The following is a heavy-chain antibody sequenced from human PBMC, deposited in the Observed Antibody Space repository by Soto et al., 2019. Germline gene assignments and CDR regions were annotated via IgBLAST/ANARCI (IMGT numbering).Heavy chain of an antibody. CDR3: ARASSWSGYVFDY. CDR1: GGSISSYY. CDR2: IYYSGST. V-gene: IGHV4-59*01. J-gene: IGHJ4*02. D-gene: IGHD6-13*01. Sequence: PSETLSLTCTVSGGSISSYYWSWIRQPPGKGLEWIGYIYYSGSTNYNPSLKSRVTISVDTSKNQFSLKLSSVTAADTAVYYCARASSWSGYVFDYWGQGTLVTVSS.